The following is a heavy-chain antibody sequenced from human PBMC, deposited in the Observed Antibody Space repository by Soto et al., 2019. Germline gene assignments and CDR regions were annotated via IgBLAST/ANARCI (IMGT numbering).Heavy chain of an antibody. J-gene: IGHJ4*02. CDR1: GFTFTRYS. CDR2: ISSTTNYI. Sequence: GGSLRLSCAASGFTFTRYSMNWVRQAPGKGLEWVSSISSTTNYIYYGDSMKGQFTISRDNAKNSLYLEMNSLRAEDTAVYYCARESEDLTSNFDYWGQGTLVTVSS. CDR3: ARESEDLTSNFDY. V-gene: IGHV3-21*06.